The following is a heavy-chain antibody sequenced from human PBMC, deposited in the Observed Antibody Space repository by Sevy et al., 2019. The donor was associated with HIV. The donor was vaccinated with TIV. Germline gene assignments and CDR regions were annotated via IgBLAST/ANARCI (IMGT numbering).Heavy chain of an antibody. CDR3: AKDGRGNFLNWFDP. CDR1: GFTFSSYT. CDR2: ISATGMTT. V-gene: IGHV3-23*01. J-gene: IGHJ5*02. D-gene: IGHD1-26*01. Sequence: GGSLRLSCAASGFTFSSYTMTWVRQAPGKGLEWVSSISATGMTTYYADSVKGRFTISRDNSKNTLYLQMNSLRAEDTAIYYCAKDGRGNFLNWFDPWGQGTLVTVS.